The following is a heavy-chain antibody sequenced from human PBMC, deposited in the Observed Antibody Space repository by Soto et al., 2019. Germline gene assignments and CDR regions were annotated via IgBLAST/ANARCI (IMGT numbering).Heavy chain of an antibody. CDR3: ARGRDPNWYYVDY. V-gene: IGHV3-33*08. CDR1: GFTFSSYG. J-gene: IGHJ4*02. CDR2: IWYDGSNK. D-gene: IGHD1-1*01. Sequence: GGSLRLSCAASGFTFSSYGMHWVRQAPGKGLEWVAVIWYDGSNKYYADSVKGRFTISRDNSKNTLYLQMNSLRAEDTAVYYCARGRDPNWYYVDYWGQGTLVTVSS.